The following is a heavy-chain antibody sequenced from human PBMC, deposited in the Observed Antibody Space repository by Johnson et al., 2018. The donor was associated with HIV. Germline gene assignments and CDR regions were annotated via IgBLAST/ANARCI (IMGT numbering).Heavy chain of an antibody. D-gene: IGHD1-26*01. CDR3: AKDQATRGAFDI. Sequence: QLVESGGGVVQPGRSLRLSCAASGFTFSSYGMHWVRQAPGKGLEYVSAISSNGGSTYYANSVKGRFTISRDNSKNTLYLQMNSLRAEDTAVYYCAKDQATRGAFDIWGQGTMVTVSS. CDR1: GFTFSSYG. CDR2: ISSNGGST. J-gene: IGHJ3*02. V-gene: IGHV3-64*01.